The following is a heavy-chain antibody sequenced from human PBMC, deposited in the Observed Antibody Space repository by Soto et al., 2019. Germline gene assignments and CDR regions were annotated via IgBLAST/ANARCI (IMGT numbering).Heavy chain of an antibody. D-gene: IGHD6-19*01. CDR1: GGSFSGYY. V-gene: IGHV4-34*01. CDR2: INHSGIT. J-gene: IGHJ4*02. CDR3: AIGPRMWLAGGGY. Sequence: PSETLSLTCAVYGGSFSGYYWSWIRQPPGKGLEWFGEINHSGITDYNPSLKSRITISIDTSKKQFSLKLNSVTAADTAVYYCAIGPRMWLAGGGYWGQGTQVTV.